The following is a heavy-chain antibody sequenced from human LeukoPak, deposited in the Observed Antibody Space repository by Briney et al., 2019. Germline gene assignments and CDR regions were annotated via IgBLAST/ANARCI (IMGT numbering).Heavy chain of an antibody. CDR3: ARAMRGYSYILEH. D-gene: IGHD5-12*01. CDR2: IYSDGST. J-gene: IGHJ4*02. Sequence: GGSLRLSCAASGFTVSSIYMNWVRQVPGKGLEWVSVIYSDGSTYYAEYVKGRFTVSRDDSKNTLYLQMNSLRAEDTAVYYCARAMRGYSYILEHWGQGTLVTVSS. CDR1: GFTVSSIY. V-gene: IGHV3-53*01.